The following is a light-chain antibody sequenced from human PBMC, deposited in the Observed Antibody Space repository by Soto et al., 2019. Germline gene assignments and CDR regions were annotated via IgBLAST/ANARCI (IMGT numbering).Light chain of an antibody. J-gene: IGKJ1*01. CDR1: QSVSNNY. CDR2: AAS. CDR3: QQYGASPWT. V-gene: IGKV3-20*01. Sequence: EIVLTQSPGTLSLSPGERATLSCRASQSVSNNYLAWYQQKPGQAPRLLIYAASNRAAGIPDRFSGSGSGSEFTLTISRLEPEDFAVYYCQQYGASPWTFGQGSKVEIK.